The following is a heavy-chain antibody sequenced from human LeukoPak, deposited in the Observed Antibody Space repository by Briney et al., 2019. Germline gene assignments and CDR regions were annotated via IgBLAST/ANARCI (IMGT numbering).Heavy chain of an antibody. CDR2: IIPIFGTA. CDR3: ASSNGYSSGWYLPITDY. D-gene: IGHD6-19*01. V-gene: IGHV1-69*06. Sequence: AASVKVSCKASGGTFSSYAISWVRQAPGQGLEWMGGIIPIFGTANYAQKLQGRVTITADKSTSTAYMELSSLRSEDTAVYYCASSNGYSSGWYLPITDYWGQGTLVTVSS. CDR1: GGTFSSYA. J-gene: IGHJ4*02.